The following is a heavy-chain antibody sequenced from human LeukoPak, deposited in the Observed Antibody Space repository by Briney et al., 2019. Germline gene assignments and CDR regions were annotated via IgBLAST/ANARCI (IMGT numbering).Heavy chain of an antibody. CDR1: GFTFSIYP. D-gene: IGHD3-22*01. Sequence: GRSLRLSCAASGFTFSIYPMHWVRQAPGKGLEWLAVISYDGSNKYYADSVKGRFTISRDNSKNTLYLQMYSLRAEDTAVYYCVRDNSRGQSLGVIYWGQGSLVTVSS. V-gene: IGHV3-30*04. CDR3: VRDNSRGQSLGVIY. CDR2: ISYDGSNK. J-gene: IGHJ4*02.